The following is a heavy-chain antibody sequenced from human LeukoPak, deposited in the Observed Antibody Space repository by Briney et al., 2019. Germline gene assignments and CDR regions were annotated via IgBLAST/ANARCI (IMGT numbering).Heavy chain of an antibody. CDR2: ISGSDGST. CDR3: ANPYDTSGYYYGRFDY. D-gene: IGHD3-22*01. J-gene: IGHJ4*02. Sequence: GGSLRLSCADSGFTFSSSAMSWVRQAPGKGLEWVSAISGSDGSTYYADSVKGRFTISRDNSKNTLYLQMNSLRAEDTAVYYCANPYDTSGYYYGRFDYWGQGTLVTVSS. V-gene: IGHV3-23*01. CDR1: GFTFSSSA.